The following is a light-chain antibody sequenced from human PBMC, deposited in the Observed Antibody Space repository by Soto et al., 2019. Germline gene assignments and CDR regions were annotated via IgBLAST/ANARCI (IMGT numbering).Light chain of an antibody. J-gene: IGKJ5*01. Sequence: EIVLTQSPGTLSLSPWERATLSCRASQSVTSDYLAWYQQKLGQAPRLLIYGAFNRATGIPARFSGSGSGTDFTLTISSLEPEDFAVYYCQQRNIWPPVTFGQGTRLEI. V-gene: IGKV3-11*01. CDR1: QSVTSDY. CDR3: QQRNIWPPVT. CDR2: GAF.